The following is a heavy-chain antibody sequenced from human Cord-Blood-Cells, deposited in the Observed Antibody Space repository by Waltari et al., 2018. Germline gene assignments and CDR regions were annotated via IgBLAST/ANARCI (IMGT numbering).Heavy chain of an antibody. CDR1: GYSFTSYW. D-gene: IGHD6-13*01. J-gene: IGHJ6*03. V-gene: IGHV5-51*01. CDR2: IYPGDSDT. CDR3: ARRAGYYYYYMDV. Sequence: EVQLVQSGAQVKEPGESLKISCKGSGYSFTSYWIGWVRPMPGKGLEWMGIIYPGDSDTRYSPSFQGQVTISADKSISTAHLQWSSLKASDTAMYYCARRAGYYYYYMDVWGKGTTVTVSS.